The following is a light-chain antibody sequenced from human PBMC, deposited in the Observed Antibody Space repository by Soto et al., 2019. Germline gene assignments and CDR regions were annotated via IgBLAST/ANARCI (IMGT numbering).Light chain of an antibody. CDR3: QQRHNWPIT. J-gene: IGKJ5*01. Sequence: EIVLTQSPATLSLSPGERATLSCRTSQTIRGLLNWYQQRPGQAPRLLIYDTSNRATDIPARFSGSGSGTDFTLTISSLDTEDFGVYFCQQRHNWPITFGQGTRLDIK. V-gene: IGKV3-11*01. CDR2: DTS. CDR1: QTIRGL.